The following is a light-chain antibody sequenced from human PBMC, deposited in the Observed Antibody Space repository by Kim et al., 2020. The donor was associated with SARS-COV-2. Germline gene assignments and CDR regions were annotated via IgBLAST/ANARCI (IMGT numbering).Light chain of an antibody. CDR2: GAS. CDR1: QSFSSN. CDR3: HQYNDWPYT. Sequence: SVSPRERATLSCRTSQSFSSNLAWYQQKPGQAPRLLIYGASTRATGIPARFSGSGSGTEFTLTISSLQSEDFAVYYCHQYNDWPYTFGQGTKLEI. V-gene: IGKV3-15*01. J-gene: IGKJ2*01.